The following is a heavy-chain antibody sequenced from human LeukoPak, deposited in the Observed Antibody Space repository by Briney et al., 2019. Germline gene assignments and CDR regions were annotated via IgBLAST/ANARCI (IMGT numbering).Heavy chain of an antibody. D-gene: IGHD3-10*02. Sequence: GGSLRLSCEASGFTFSSYEMNWVRQAPGKGLEWVSYISSSGSTIYYADSVKGRFTISRDNAKNTLYLQMTRLRAEDTAVYYCAELGITMIGGVWGKGTTVTISS. CDR2: ISSSGSTI. CDR1: GFTFSSYE. J-gene: IGHJ6*04. CDR3: AELGITMIGGV. V-gene: IGHV3-48*03.